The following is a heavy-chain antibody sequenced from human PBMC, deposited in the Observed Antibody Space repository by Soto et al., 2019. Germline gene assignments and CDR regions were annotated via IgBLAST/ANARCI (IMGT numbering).Heavy chain of an antibody. CDR3: ARDPGNIAAQIGYFDY. D-gene: IGHD6-6*01. Sequence: ASVKVSCKASGYTFTSYAMHWVRQAPGQRLEWMGWINAGNGNTKYSQKFQGRVTITRDTSASTAYMELSSLRSEDTAVYYCARDPGNIAAQIGYFDYWGQGTLVTVSS. V-gene: IGHV1-3*01. CDR1: GYTFTSYA. CDR2: INAGNGNT. J-gene: IGHJ4*02.